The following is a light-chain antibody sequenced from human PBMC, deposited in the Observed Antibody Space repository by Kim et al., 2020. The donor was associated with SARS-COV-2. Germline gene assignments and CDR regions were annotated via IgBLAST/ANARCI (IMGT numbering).Light chain of an antibody. J-gene: IGKJ4*01. Sequence: AIQMTQSPSSLSASVGDRVTITCRASQGIGNQLDWYQQKPGKAPKLLIYAASSLQSGVPSRFSVSGSGTDFTLTISSLQPEDFATYYCLQDDTYPLTFGGGTKVDIK. CDR3: LQDDTYPLT. CDR2: AAS. CDR1: QGIGNQ. V-gene: IGKV1-6*01.